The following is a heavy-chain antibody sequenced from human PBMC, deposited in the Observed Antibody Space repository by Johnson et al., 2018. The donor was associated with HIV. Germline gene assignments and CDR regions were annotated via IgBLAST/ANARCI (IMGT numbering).Heavy chain of an antibody. CDR1: GFTFSDYY. D-gene: IGHD2-2*01. CDR3: ARAGSSCYYAFNI. J-gene: IGHJ3*02. Sequence: QVQLVESGGGVVQPGGSLRLSCAASGFTFSDYYMTWIRQAPGKGLEWVSGVSWNSDTIAYADSVKGRFTISRDNAKNSLYLQMNSLRAGDTAVYYCARAGSSCYYAFNIWGQGTMVTVSS. CDR2: VSWNSDTI. V-gene: IGHV3-11*04.